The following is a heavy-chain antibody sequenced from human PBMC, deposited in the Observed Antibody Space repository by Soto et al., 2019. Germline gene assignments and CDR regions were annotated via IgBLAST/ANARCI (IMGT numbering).Heavy chain of an antibody. Sequence: QVQMQESGPGLVKPSETLSLTCCVSGACIRTGGYYRSWIRQSPGKGLEWIGHIYYTGSTFYSPSLKSRLTISLDTSKNQFSLDLRSVTAADTAMYYCARIEMASIKWGRGTLVTVAS. V-gene: IGHV4-31*03. J-gene: IGHJ4*02. CDR3: ARIEMASIK. CDR1: GACIRTGGYY. CDR2: IYYTGST.